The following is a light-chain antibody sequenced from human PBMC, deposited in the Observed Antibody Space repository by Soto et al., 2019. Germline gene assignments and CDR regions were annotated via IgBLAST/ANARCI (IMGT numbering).Light chain of an antibody. CDR2: DAS. Sequence: AIQLTQSPSSLSASVGDRVTITCRASQGISSALAWYQQKPGKATKLLIYDASSLESGVPSRFSGSGSGTDFTLTISSLQPEDFATYYCQQFNNPLTFGGGTKVEIK. J-gene: IGKJ4*01. CDR1: QGISSA. V-gene: IGKV1D-13*01. CDR3: QQFNNPLT.